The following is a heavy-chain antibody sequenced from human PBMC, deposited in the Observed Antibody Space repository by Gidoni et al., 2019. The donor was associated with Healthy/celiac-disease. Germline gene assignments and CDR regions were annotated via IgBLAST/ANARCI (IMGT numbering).Heavy chain of an antibody. CDR1: GFTFSSYA. Sequence: EVQLLESGGGLVQPGGSLRLSCEASGFTFSSYAMNWVRQAPGKGLEWVSAISGSGGSTYYADSVKGRFTISRDNSKNTLYLQMNSLRAEDTAVYYCAKDYHSYGYFDYWGQGTLVTVSS. CDR2: ISGSGGST. CDR3: AKDYHSYGYFDY. D-gene: IGHD5-18*01. V-gene: IGHV3-23*01. J-gene: IGHJ4*02.